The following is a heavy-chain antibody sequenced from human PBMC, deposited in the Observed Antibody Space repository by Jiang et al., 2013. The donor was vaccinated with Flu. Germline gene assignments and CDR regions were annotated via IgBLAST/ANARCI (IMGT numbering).Heavy chain of an antibody. CDR1: GGSISSSSYY. CDR3: ARHRSPKIAVAGDY. V-gene: IGHV4-39*01. Sequence: KPSETLSLTCTVSGGSISSSSYYWGWIRQPPGRGWSGLGVSIIWEHLLQPSLKSRVTISVDTSKNQFSLKLSSVTAADTAVYYCARHRSPKIAVAGDYWGQGTLVTVSS. CDR2: SIIWEH. D-gene: IGHD6-19*01. J-gene: IGHJ4*02.